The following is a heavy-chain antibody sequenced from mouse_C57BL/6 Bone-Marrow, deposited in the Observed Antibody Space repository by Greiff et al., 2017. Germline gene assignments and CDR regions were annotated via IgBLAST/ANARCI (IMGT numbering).Heavy chain of an antibody. CDR2: IDPSDSYT. Sequence: QVQLKEPGAELVMPGASVKLSCKASGYTFTSYWMHWVKQRPGQGLEWIGEIDPSDSYTNYNQKFKGKSTLTVDKSSSTAYMQLSSLTSEDSAVYYCARDYSNLYYFDYWGQGTTLTGSS. CDR3: ARDYSNLYYFDY. J-gene: IGHJ2*01. D-gene: IGHD2-5*01. V-gene: IGHV1-69*01. CDR1: GYTFTSYW.